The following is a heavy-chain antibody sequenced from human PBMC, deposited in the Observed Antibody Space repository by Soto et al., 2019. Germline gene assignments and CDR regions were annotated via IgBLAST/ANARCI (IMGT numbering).Heavy chain of an antibody. D-gene: IGHD3-16*01. CDR2: IDPSDSYT. CDR1: WYSFTRYW. J-gene: IGHJ5*02. Sequence: XESLKISLKGSWYSFTRYWVSWVRQMPGKGLEWMGRIDPSDSYTNYSPSFQGHVTISADKSISTAYLQWSSLTASDTAMSYCARLGDYWFDPWGQGTLVTVSS. CDR3: ARLGDYWFDP. V-gene: IGHV5-10-1*01.